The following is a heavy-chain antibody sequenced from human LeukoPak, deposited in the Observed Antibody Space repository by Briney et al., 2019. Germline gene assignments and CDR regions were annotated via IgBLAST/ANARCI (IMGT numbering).Heavy chain of an antibody. Sequence: PGGSLRLSCAASGFTFSSYAMSWVRQAPGKGLEWVSAISGSGGSTYYADSVKGRFTISRDNSKNTLYLQMNSLRAEDTAVYYCAKDSSSEPSGYSYGTFDYWGQGTLVTVSS. D-gene: IGHD5-18*01. CDR3: AKDSSSEPSGYSYGTFDY. CDR2: ISGSGGST. CDR1: GFTFSSYA. V-gene: IGHV3-23*01. J-gene: IGHJ4*02.